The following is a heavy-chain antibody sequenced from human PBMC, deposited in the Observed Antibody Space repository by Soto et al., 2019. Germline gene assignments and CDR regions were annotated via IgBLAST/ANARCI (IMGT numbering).Heavy chain of an antibody. CDR3: ARDRPYCSGGSCYAYYYYGMDV. CDR1: GGSISSYY. Sequence: QVQLQESGPGLVKPSETLSLTCTVSGGSISSYYWSWIRQPPGKGLEWIGYIYYSGSTNYNPSLKSRVNISVDTSKNQFSLKLSSVTAADTAVYYCARDRPYCSGGSCYAYYYYGMDVWGQGTTVTVSS. CDR2: IYYSGST. V-gene: IGHV4-59*01. J-gene: IGHJ6*02. D-gene: IGHD2-15*01.